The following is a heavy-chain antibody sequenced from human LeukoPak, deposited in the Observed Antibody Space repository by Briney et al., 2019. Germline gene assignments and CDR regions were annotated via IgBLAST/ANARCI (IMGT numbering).Heavy chain of an antibody. CDR2: IYENGGTT. CDR1: GFTFRSHA. J-gene: IGHJ4*02. V-gene: IGHV3-23*01. CDR3: VKDYQVGNSPAFGDY. Sequence: GGSLRLSCVGSGFTFRSHAMSWVRQAPEKGLEFVSGIYENGGTTYYADSVKGRFSISRDNSKNTMYLQMNSLRVEDTAVYYCVKDYQVGNSPAFGDYWGQGTLVTISS. D-gene: IGHD1-26*01.